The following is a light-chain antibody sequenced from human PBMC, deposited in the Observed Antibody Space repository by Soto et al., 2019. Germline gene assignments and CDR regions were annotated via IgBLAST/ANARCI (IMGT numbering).Light chain of an antibody. Sequence: DIQMTQSPSSLSASVGDRVTITCRASQSIRRFLSWYQQKPGKAPKLLIYAASNLESGVPSRFSGSGSGTEFTLTISSLQPEDFATYFCQQSFSVRSWTFGQGTKVDIK. J-gene: IGKJ1*01. CDR2: AAS. V-gene: IGKV1-39*01. CDR1: QSIRRF. CDR3: QQSFSVRSWT.